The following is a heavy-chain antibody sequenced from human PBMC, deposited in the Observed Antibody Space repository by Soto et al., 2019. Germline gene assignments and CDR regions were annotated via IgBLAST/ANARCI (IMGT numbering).Heavy chain of an antibody. Sequence: PGGSLILSCAASGFTFSSYAMSWVLQAPGKGLEWVSAISGSGGSTYYADSVKGRFTISRDNSKNTLYLQMNSLRAEDTAVYYCAKDLSFRVAGTLYFDYWGQGTLVTVSS. CDR2: ISGSGGST. J-gene: IGHJ4*02. D-gene: IGHD6-19*01. V-gene: IGHV3-23*01. CDR3: AKDLSFRVAGTLYFDY. CDR1: GFTFSSYA.